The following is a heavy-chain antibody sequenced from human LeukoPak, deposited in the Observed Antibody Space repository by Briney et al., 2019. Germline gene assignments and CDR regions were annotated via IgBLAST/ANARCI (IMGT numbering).Heavy chain of an antibody. CDR2: ISTSSSSI. V-gene: IGHV3-48*02. Sequence: PGGSLRLSCAASGFTFSSHDMNWVRQAPGKGLEWVSYISTSSSSIYYADSVKGRSTISRDNAKNSLYLQMNSLRDEDTAVYYCARSFDFWGQGTLVTVSS. CDR1: GFTFSSHD. J-gene: IGHJ4*02. CDR3: ARSFDF.